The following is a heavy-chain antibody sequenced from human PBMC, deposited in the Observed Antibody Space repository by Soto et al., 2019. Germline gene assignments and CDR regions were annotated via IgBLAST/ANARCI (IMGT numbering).Heavy chain of an antibody. CDR1: GFTFSSYA. J-gene: IGHJ4*02. Sequence: PGGSLRLSCAASGFTFSSYAMHWVRQAPGKRLEWVAVISYDGSNKYYADSVKGRFTISRDNSKNTLYLQMNSLRAEDTAVYYRAFIGYYYDSSGYCDYWGQGTLVTVSS. D-gene: IGHD3-22*01. CDR2: ISYDGSNK. CDR3: AFIGYYYDSSGYCDY. V-gene: IGHV3-30-3*01.